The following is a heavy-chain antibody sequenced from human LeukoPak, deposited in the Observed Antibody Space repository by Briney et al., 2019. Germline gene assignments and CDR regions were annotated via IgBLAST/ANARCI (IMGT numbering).Heavy chain of an antibody. D-gene: IGHD1-1*01. CDR2: INPNSGGT. J-gene: IGHJ4*02. CDR1: GYTFTGYY. CDR3: ARDHPERGHRDY. Sequence: WASVKVSCKASGYTFTGYYMHWVRQAPGQGLEWMGWINPNSGGTNYAQKFQGRVTMTRDTSISTAYMELSRLRSDDTAVYYCARDHPERGHRDYWGQGTLVTVSS. V-gene: IGHV1-2*02.